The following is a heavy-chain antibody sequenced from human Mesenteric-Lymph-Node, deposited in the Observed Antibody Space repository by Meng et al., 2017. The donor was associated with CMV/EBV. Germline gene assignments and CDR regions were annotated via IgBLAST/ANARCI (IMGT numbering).Heavy chain of an antibody. D-gene: IGHD2-2*01. CDR2: IYSDGSRT. V-gene: IGHV3-74*01. J-gene: IGHJ6*02. CDR1: GFTISSYW. Sequence: GESLKISCAASGFTISSYWMHWVRQAPGKGLVWVSRIYSDGSRTNYADSVKGRFTISRDNAKNTLYLQMNSLRAEDTAVYYCARADTVVPATSYYYYGMDVWGQGTTVTVSS. CDR3: ARADTVVPATSYYYYGMDV.